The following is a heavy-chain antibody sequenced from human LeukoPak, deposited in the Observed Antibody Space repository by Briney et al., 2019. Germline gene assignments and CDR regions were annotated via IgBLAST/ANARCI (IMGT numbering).Heavy chain of an antibody. D-gene: IGHD3-3*01. CDR3: GKADRTQYYDFWSGYYGVDY. V-gene: IGHV3-21*01. Sequence: GGSLRLSCAPSGFTFSSYTMNWVRQAPGKGLEWVSSISTGNTYIYYADSVKGRFTISRDNSKNTLYLQMNSLRAEDTAVYYCGKADRTQYYDFWSGYYGVDYWGQGTLVTVSS. J-gene: IGHJ4*02. CDR2: ISTGNTYI. CDR1: GFTFSSYT.